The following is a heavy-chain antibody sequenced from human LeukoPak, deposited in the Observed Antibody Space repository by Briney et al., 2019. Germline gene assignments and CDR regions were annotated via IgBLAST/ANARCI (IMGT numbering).Heavy chain of an antibody. CDR2: INPKIGGT. V-gene: IGHV1-2*02. CDR3: ARADWNYSWFDP. D-gene: IGHD1-7*01. CDR1: GYIFTGYY. Sequence: ASVKVSCKASGYIFTGYYIHWVRQAPGQGLEWMGWINPKIGGTDNAQKSQGRVTMTRDTSISTAYMELSRLRSDDTAVYYCARADWNYSWFDPWGQGTLVTVSS. J-gene: IGHJ5*02.